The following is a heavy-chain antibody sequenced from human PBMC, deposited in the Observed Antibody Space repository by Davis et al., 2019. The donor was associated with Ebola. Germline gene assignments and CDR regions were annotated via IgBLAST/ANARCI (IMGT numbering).Heavy chain of an antibody. J-gene: IGHJ4*02. CDR3: ATYPKGDTSVFDY. CDR1: GFTLTNYW. CDR2: IYTAGSVP. V-gene: IGHV3-74*01. D-gene: IGHD5/OR15-5a*01. Sequence: GESLKISCAASGFTLTNYWMHWVRQAPGKGMVWVSRIYTAGSVPYYADSVKGRFTISRDNSKKTLDLEMNNLRAEDTAIYYCATYPKGDTSVFDYWGQGTRVTVSS.